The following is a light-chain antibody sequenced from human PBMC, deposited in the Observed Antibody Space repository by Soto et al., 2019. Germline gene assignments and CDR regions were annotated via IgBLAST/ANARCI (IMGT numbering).Light chain of an antibody. CDR2: EVS. CDR3: SSYTSSSTLVV. V-gene: IGLV2-14*01. J-gene: IGLJ2*01. Sequence: QSALTQPASVSGSPGQSITISCTGTSSDVGGYNYVSWYQQHPGKAPKLMIYEVSNRPSGVSNRFSDSKSGNTASLTNSGLQAEDEADYYCSSYTSSSTLVVFGGGTQVTVL. CDR1: SSDVGGYNY.